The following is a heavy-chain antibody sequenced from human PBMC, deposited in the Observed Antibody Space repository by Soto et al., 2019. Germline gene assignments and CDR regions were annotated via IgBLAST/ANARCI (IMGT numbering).Heavy chain of an antibody. D-gene: IGHD6-19*01. CDR3: AKAHSSGWLELGLFDY. V-gene: IGHV3-23*01. J-gene: IGHJ4*02. CDR2: ISGSGGST. CDR1: GFTFSSYA. Sequence: GGSLRLSCAASGFTFSSYAMSWVRQAPGKGLEWVSAISGSGGSTYYADSVKGRFTISRDNSKNTLYLQMNSLRAEDTAVYYCAKAHSSGWLELGLFDYWGQGTLVTVSS.